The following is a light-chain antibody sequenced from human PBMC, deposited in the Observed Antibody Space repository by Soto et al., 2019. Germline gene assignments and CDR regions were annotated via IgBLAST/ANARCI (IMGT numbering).Light chain of an antibody. CDR2: KAS. V-gene: IGKV1-5*03. CDR1: QTISSW. J-gene: IGKJ4*01. CDR3: QQYSSYSPLT. Sequence: DIQMTQSPSTLSGSVGDRVTITCRASQTISSWLAWYQQTPGKAPKLLIYKASTLKSGTPSRFSGRRSGTEFTLTIASVQPEDFATYYCQQYSSYSPLTFGGGTKVDIK.